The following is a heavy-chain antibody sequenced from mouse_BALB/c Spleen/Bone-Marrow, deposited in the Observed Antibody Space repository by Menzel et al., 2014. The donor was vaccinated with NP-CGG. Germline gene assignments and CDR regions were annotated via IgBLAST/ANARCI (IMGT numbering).Heavy chain of an antibody. Sequence: VQLQHPGAELARPGASVKMYCKASGYTFDYYTVQWVKQRPGQGLEWIGYINPSSGYTNYNQKFKDKATLTADKSSSTAYMQLSSLTSEDSAVYYCAREVYGSWFAYWGQGTLVTVSA. CDR3: AREVYGSWFAY. D-gene: IGHD2-2*01. J-gene: IGHJ3*01. V-gene: IGHV1-4*01. CDR2: INPSSGYT. CDR1: GYTFDYYT.